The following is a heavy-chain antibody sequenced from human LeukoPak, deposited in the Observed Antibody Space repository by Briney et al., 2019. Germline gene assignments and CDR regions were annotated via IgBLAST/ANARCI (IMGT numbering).Heavy chain of an antibody. J-gene: IGHJ4*02. V-gene: IGHV3-74*01. CDR1: GFTFSSYW. Sequence: GGSQRLSCAASGFTFSSYWMHWVRQAPGKGLVWVSRINSDGSSTSYADSVKGRFTISRDNAKNTLYLQMNSLRAEDTAVYYCARTHYYDSSGYYFGGQGTLVTVSS. CDR2: INSDGSST. D-gene: IGHD3-22*01. CDR3: ARTHYYDSSGYYF.